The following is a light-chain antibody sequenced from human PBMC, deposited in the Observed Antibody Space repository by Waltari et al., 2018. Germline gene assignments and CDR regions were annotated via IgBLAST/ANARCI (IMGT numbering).Light chain of an antibody. V-gene: IGKV1-9*01. CDR3: QHLNSYPLN. CDR1: QDIHSY. CDR2: VAS. Sequence: DIYLPQSPSFLSASVGYRVTITCRASQDIHSYLAWYQLRTGQAPRLIIYVASKLQSGVPSRFSGSGTGTEFTLTISGLQPEDFATYYCQHLNSYPLNFGGGTKVEIK. J-gene: IGKJ4*01.